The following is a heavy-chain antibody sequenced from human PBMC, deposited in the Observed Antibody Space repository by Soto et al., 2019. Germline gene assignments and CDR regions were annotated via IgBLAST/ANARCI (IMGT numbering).Heavy chain of an antibody. J-gene: IGHJ3*02. Sequence: SETLSLTCTVSGGSISSSSYYWGWIRQPPGKGLEWIGSIYYSGSTYYNPSLKSRVTISVDTSKNQFSLKLSSVTAADTAVYYCARDKDAFDIWGQGTMVTVSS. CDR3: ARDKDAFDI. CDR1: GGSISSSSYY. CDR2: IYYSGST. V-gene: IGHV4-39*07.